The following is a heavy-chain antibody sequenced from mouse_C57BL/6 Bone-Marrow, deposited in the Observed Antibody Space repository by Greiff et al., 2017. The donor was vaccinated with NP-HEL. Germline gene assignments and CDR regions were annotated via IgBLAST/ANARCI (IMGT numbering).Heavy chain of an antibody. D-gene: IGHD1-1*01. V-gene: IGHV7-3*01. CDR2: IRNKANGYTT. Sequence: EVKLVESGGGLVQPGGSLSLSCAASGFTFTDYYMSWVRQPPGKALEWLGFIRNKANGYTTEYSASVKGRFTISRDNSQSILYLQMNALRAEDSATYYCAIYKYYGKDYWGQGTTLTVSS. CDR1: GFTFTDYY. J-gene: IGHJ2*01. CDR3: AIYKYYGKDY.